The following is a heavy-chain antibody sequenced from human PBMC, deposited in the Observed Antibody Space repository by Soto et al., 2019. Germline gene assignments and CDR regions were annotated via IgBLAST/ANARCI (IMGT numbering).Heavy chain of an antibody. D-gene: IGHD3-22*01. CDR1: GYTFTGYY. CDR2: INPNSGGT. CDR3: ARATYXYDSSGYYPPLPNAFDI. Sequence: ASVKVSCKASGYTFTGYYMHWVRQAPGQGLEWMGWINPNSGGTNYAQKFQGRVTMTRDTSISTAYMELSRLRSDDTAVYYCARATYXYDSSGYYPPLPNAFDIWGQGAMVTVSS. J-gene: IGHJ3*02. V-gene: IGHV1-2*02.